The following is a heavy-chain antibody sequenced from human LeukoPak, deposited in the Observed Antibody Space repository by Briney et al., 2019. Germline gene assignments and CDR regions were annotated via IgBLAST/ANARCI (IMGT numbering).Heavy chain of an antibody. CDR3: AIEGFYF. J-gene: IGHJ4*02. Sequence: GGSLRLACAASGAAFSKYGMKWVRQAAGGGLEYISGISRGGDITHYADSVKGGFTIYRDNVKNTLYLRINRLRAEDTALYFCAIEGFYFWGPGTQVTVSS. CDR1: GAAFSKYG. CDR2: ISRGGDIT. V-gene: IGHV3-23*01.